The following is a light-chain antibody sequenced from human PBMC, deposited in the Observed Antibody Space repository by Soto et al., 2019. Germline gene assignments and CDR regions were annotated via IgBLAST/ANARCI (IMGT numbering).Light chain of an antibody. CDR1: EGISNY. CDR2: AAS. CDR3: QSYKSGPKT. Sequence: DIQMTQSPSSLSATVGDRVTITCRASEGISNYLAWYQQKPGKVPKLLIYAASTLQSGVPSRFSGSGSGADFTLTISSLQPEDVATYYCQSYKSGPKTFGHGNKVEIK. J-gene: IGKJ1*01. V-gene: IGKV1-27*01.